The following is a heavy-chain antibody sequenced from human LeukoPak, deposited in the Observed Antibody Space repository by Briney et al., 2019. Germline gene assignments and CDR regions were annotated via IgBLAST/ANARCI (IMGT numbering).Heavy chain of an antibody. V-gene: IGHV3-21*01. CDR2: ISSSSSYI. CDR3: ARVGHQLPMDV. D-gene: IGHD2-2*01. Sequence: GGSLRLSCAASGFTFSSYSMNWVRQAPGKGLEWVSSISSSSSYIYYADSVKGRFTISRDNAKNSLYLQMNSLRAEDTAVYYCARVGHQLPMDVWGKGTTVTVSS. J-gene: IGHJ6*03. CDR1: GFTFSSYS.